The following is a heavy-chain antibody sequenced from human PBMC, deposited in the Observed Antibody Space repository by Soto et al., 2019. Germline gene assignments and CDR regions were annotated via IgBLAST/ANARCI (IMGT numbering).Heavy chain of an antibody. J-gene: IGHJ5*02. CDR1: GGTFSSYA. CDR3: ARDTPRGDYYDSSGYYTGCFDP. CDR2: IIPIFGTA. D-gene: IGHD3-22*01. V-gene: IGHV1-69*01. Sequence: QVQLVQSGAEVKKPGSSVKVSCKASGGTFSSYAISWVRQAPGQGLEWMGGIIPIFGTANYAQKFQGRVTITADESTSTAYMELSSLRSEDTAVYYCARDTPRGDYYDSSGYYTGCFDPWGQGTLVTVSS.